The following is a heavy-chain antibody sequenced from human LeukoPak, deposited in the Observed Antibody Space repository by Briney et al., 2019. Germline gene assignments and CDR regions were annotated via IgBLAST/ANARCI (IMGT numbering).Heavy chain of an antibody. J-gene: IGHJ4*02. CDR1: GFTISNNY. D-gene: IGHD2-8*01. CDR3: ASEKGVMGSFEY. CDR2: IYNGGNT. Sequence: GGSLRLSCAASGFTISNNYMNWVRQAPGKGLEWVSVIYNGGNTDYADSAKGRFTISRDSSESTLYLQMNSLRAEDTAVYYCASEKGVMGSFEYWGQGTLVTVSS. V-gene: IGHV3-53*01.